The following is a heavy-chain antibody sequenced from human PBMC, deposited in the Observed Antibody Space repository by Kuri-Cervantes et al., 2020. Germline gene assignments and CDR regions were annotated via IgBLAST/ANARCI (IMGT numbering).Heavy chain of an antibody. J-gene: IGHJ4*02. CDR1: GYSISSGYY. D-gene: IGHD6-19*01. V-gene: IGHV4-38-2*01. CDR2: IYHSGST. Sequence: LTCAVSGYSISSGYYWGWIRQPPGKGLEWIGSIYHSGSTYYNPSLKSRVTISVDTSKNQFSLKLSSVTAADTAVYYCARHRYSSGSFDYWGQGTLVTVSS. CDR3: ARHRYSSGSFDY.